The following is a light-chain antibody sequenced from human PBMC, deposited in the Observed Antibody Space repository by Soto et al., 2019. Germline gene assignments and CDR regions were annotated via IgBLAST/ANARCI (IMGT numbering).Light chain of an antibody. CDR3: CSYAGDKTYV. CDR1: GSDVRTYNL. V-gene: IGLV2-23*01. CDR2: EAS. J-gene: IGLJ1*01. Sequence: QSALTQPASVSGSPVQSITISWTVTGSDVRTYNLVSWYQQRPGKVPKLIIYEASKRPSGVSNRFSGSQPGNTASLTVSGLQAEDEADYYCCSYAGDKTYVFGSGTKVTVL.